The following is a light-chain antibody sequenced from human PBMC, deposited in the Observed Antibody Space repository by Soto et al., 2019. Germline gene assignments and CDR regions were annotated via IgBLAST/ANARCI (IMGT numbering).Light chain of an antibody. CDR3: SSYAGNSPLWV. V-gene: IGLV2-23*02. CDR2: EVS. J-gene: IGLJ3*02. Sequence: QSALTQPASVSGSPGQSITISCTGTNSDVGSFNLVSWYQHHPGKAHELILYEVSQRPSGVSSRFSGSKSGNTASLTISGLQAEDEADYYCSSYAGNSPLWVFGGGTKLTVL. CDR1: NSDVGSFNL.